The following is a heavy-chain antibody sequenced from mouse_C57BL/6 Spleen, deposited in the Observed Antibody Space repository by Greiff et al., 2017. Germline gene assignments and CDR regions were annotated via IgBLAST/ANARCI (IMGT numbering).Heavy chain of an antibody. CDR3: AREDSAGYVKFAY. CDR2: IDPEDGET. V-gene: IGHV14-2*01. J-gene: IGHJ3*01. D-gene: IGHD3-2*02. CDR1: GFNIKDYY. Sequence: VQLKESGAELVKPGASVKLSCTASGFNIKDYYMHWVKQRTEQGLEWIGRIDPEDGETKYAPKFQGKATITADTSSNTAYLQLSSLTSEDTAVYYCAREDSAGYVKFAYWGQGTLVTVSA.